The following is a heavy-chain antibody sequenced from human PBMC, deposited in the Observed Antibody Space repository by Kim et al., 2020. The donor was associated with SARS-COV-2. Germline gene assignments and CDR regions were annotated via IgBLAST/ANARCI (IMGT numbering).Heavy chain of an antibody. J-gene: IGHJ4*02. CDR3: ARDVGGATAPFDY. D-gene: IGHD1-26*01. CDR1: GGSISNYY. V-gene: IGHV4-59*13. Sequence: SETLSLTCTVSGGSISNYYWSWIRQPPEKGLEWIGYIHYSGTTNYNPSLKNRVTISVDTSKNQFSLKLSSVTAADTAVYYYARDVGGATAPFDYWGQGTLVTVSS. CDR2: IHYSGTT.